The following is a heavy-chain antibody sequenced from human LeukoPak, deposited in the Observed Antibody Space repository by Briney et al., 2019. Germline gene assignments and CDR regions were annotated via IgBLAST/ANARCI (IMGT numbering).Heavy chain of an antibody. CDR3: AKTPGGYGDGFDY. CDR2: ISYDGSNK. D-gene: IGHD5-12*01. Sequence: PGGSLRLSCAASGFTFSSYGMHWVRQAPGKGLEWVAVISYDGSNKYYADSVKGRFTISRDNSKNTLYLQMNSLRAEDTAVYYCAKTPGGYGDGFDYWGQGTLVTVSS. CDR1: GFTFSSYG. V-gene: IGHV3-30*18. J-gene: IGHJ4*02.